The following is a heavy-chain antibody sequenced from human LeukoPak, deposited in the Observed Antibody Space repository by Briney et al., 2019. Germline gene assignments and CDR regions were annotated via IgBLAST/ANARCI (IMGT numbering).Heavy chain of an antibody. J-gene: IGHJ3*02. CDR1: VFTVRSNY. V-gene: IGHV3-53*01. CDR2: IYSGDST. Sequence: GGSVRLFCGACVFTVRSNYMRGVPGARGGGVVWVTVIYSGDSTYYADSVKGRFTISRDNSKNTLYLQMNSLRAEDTAVYYCARDPDPGDYYDSSGPDAFDIWGQGTMVTVSS. D-gene: IGHD3-22*01. CDR3: ARDPDPGDYYDSSGPDAFDI.